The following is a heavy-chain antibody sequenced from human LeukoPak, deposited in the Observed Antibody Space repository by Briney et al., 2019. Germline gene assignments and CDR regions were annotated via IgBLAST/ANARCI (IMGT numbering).Heavy chain of an antibody. V-gene: IGHV3-20*04. Sequence: PGGSLRLSCAASGFTFDDYGMNWVRQVPGKGLEWVSGINGNGGSTGYGDSVKGRFTISRDNAKNSLYLQMNSLRVEDTALYYCARESGYCSSSSCPCLDYWGQGTLVTVSS. D-gene: IGHD2-2*01. CDR1: GFTFDDYG. CDR2: INGNGGST. J-gene: IGHJ4*02. CDR3: ARESGYCSSSSCPCLDY.